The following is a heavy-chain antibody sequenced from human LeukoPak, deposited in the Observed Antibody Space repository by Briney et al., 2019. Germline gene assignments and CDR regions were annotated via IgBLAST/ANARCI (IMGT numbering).Heavy chain of an antibody. CDR3: ARDTYTGVGATKWDYSHYGMDV. CDR1: GYTFTIYG. Sequence: GASVKVSYKASGYTFTIYGINWVRRAPGLGLEWMGWISAYNGNTNYAQKLQGRVTVTTDTSTTTAYMELRSLRSDDTGVYYCARDTYTGVGATKWDYSHYGMDVWGQGTTVTVSS. V-gene: IGHV1-18*01. CDR2: ISAYNGNT. J-gene: IGHJ6*02. D-gene: IGHD1-26*01.